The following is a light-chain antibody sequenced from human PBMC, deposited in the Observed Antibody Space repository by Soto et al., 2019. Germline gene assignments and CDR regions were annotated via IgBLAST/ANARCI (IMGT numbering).Light chain of an antibody. V-gene: IGKV1-5*03. J-gene: IGKJ1*01. Sequence: DIQMTQSPSTLSASVGDRVTITCRASQSIKSWLAWHQQKPGKAPKLLIYKASSLESGVPSRFGGSVSGTEFTLTISSLQPDDVAAYYCQQYDTYPWTSGQGTKVEIK. CDR1: QSIKSW. CDR2: KAS. CDR3: QQYDTYPWT.